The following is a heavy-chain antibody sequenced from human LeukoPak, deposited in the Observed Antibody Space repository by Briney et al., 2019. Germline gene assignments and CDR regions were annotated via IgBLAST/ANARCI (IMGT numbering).Heavy chain of an antibody. V-gene: IGHV3-74*01. CDR3: ARGPPTKGMDV. Sequence: QPGGSLRLSCAASGFTFSSYWMHWVRQAPGKGLVWVSRINSDGSSTSYADSVKGRFTISRDNAKNTLYLQMNSLRAEDTAVYYCARGPPTKGMDVWGQGTTVTVSS. J-gene: IGHJ6*02. CDR2: INSDGSST. CDR1: GFTFSSYW.